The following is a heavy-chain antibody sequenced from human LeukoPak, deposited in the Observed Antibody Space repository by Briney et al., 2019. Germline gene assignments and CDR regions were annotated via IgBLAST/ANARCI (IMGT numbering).Heavy chain of an antibody. D-gene: IGHD3-3*01. CDR1: GFTFSSYA. V-gene: IGHV3-30*04. CDR2: ISYDGSNK. J-gene: IGHJ4*02. Sequence: GRSLRLSCAASGFTFSSYAMHWVRQAPGKGLEWVAVISYDGSNKYYADSVKGRFTISRDNSKNALYMQMNSLRAEDTAVYYCARGERGGITIFGVASYYFDYWGQGTLVTVSS. CDR3: ARGERGGITIFGVASYYFDY.